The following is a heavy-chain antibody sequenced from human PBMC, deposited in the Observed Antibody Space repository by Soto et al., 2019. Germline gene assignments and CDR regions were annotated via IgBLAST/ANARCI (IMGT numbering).Heavy chain of an antibody. Sequence: GGSLRLSCAASGFTFSSYCMSWVRQAPGKGLEWVSAISGSGGSTYYADSVKGRFTISRDNSKNTLYLQMNSLRAEDTAVYYCAKDLRGYCSSTSCYYQTSFDYWGQGTLVTVSS. CDR2: ISGSGGST. V-gene: IGHV3-23*01. D-gene: IGHD2-2*01. CDR3: AKDLRGYCSSTSCYYQTSFDY. J-gene: IGHJ4*02. CDR1: GFTFSSYC.